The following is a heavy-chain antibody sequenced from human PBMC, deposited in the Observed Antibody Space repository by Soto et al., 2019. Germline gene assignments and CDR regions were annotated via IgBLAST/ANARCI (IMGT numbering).Heavy chain of an antibody. CDR1: GASIDRSNYY. Sequence: NPSETLSLTCTVSGASIDRSNYYWDWIRQPPGKGLEWIGTTYYNGNAYYNPSLKSRVTMSVDTSKNQFSLKLISVTAADTAVYYCARHFVAVVIKGWGYWGQGTLVTVS. V-gene: IGHV4-39*01. CDR3: ARHFVAVVIKGWGY. D-gene: IGHD3-22*01. CDR2: TYYNGNA. J-gene: IGHJ4*02.